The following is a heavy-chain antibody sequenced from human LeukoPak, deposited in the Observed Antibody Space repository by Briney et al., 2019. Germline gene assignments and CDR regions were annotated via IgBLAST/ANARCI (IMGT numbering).Heavy chain of an antibody. CDR2: ISWNSDAI. Sequence: GGSLRLSCAASGFIFDDYAIHWVRQIPGKGLEWVSGISWNSDAIGYADSVKGRFTISRDNAERSLYLQMNSLRADDTAVYYCAREFDGSASGAGYWGQGTLVTVSS. D-gene: IGHD1-26*01. CDR1: GFIFDDYA. CDR3: AREFDGSASGAGY. V-gene: IGHV3-9*01. J-gene: IGHJ4*02.